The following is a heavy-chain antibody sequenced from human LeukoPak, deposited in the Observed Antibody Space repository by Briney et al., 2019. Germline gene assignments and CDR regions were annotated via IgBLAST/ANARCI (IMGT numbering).Heavy chain of an antibody. D-gene: IGHD3-10*01. Sequence: PSETLSLTCAVSGDSISSSNWWSWVRQPPGKGLEWIGEIYHSGSTNYNPPLKSRVTISVDKSKNQFSLKLSSVTAADTAVYYCARASVLFGGYYFDYWGQGTLVTVSS. CDR1: GDSISSSNW. CDR3: ARASVLFGGYYFDY. V-gene: IGHV4-4*02. CDR2: IYHSGST. J-gene: IGHJ4*02.